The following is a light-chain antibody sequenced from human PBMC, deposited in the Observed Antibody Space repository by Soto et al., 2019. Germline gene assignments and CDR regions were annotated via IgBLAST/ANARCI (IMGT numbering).Light chain of an antibody. J-gene: IGLJ3*02. Sequence: QSALTQPASVSGSPGQSITISCTGTSSDVGSYNLVSWYQQHPGKAPKLMIYEGSKRPSGVSNRFSGSRSGNTASLTVSGLQAEDEADYYCSSYAGGNTWVFGGGTKVTVL. CDR2: EGS. V-gene: IGLV2-14*02. CDR1: SSDVGSYNL. CDR3: SSYAGGNTWV.